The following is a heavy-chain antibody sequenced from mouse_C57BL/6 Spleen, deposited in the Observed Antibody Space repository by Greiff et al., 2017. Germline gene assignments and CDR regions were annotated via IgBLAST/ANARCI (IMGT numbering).Heavy chain of an antibody. CDR2: INPYNGGT. CDR1: GYTFTDYY. J-gene: IGHJ2*01. Sequence: VQLQQSGPVLVKPGASVKMSCKASGYTFTDYYMNWVKQSHGKSLEWIGVINPYNGGTSYNQKFKGKATLTVDKSSSTAYMELNSLTSEDSAVYYCARRGYGSSPDYWGQGTTLTVSS. D-gene: IGHD1-1*01. V-gene: IGHV1-19*01. CDR3: ARRGYGSSPDY.